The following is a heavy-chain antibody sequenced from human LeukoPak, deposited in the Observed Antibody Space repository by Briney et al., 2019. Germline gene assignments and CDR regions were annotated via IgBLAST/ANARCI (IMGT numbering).Heavy chain of an antibody. Sequence: GGSLRLSCAASGFTFSSYGMSWVRQAPGKGLEWVSAISGSGGSTYYADSVKGRFTISRDNSKNTLYLQMNSLRAEDTAVYYCAKVPGFYRYYYYMDVWGKGTTVTISS. CDR2: ISGSGGST. CDR3: AKVPGFYRYYYYMDV. D-gene: IGHD3-10*01. J-gene: IGHJ6*03. V-gene: IGHV3-23*01. CDR1: GFTFSSYG.